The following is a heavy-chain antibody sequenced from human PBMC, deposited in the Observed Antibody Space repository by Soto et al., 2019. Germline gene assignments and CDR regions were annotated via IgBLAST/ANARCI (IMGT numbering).Heavy chain of an antibody. CDR2: IWYDGSNK. J-gene: IGHJ3*02. V-gene: IGHV3-33*01. Sequence: PGGSLRLSCAASGFTFSSYGMHWVRQAPGKGLEWVAVIWYDGSNKYYADSVKGRFTISRDNSKNTLYLQMNSLRAEDTAVYYCARDSVRLGAADAFDIWGQGTMVTVSS. CDR1: GFTFSSYG. D-gene: IGHD1-26*01. CDR3: ARDSVRLGAADAFDI.